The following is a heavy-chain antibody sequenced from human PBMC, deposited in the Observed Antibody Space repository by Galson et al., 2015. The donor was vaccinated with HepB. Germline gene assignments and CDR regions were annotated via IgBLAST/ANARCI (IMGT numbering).Heavy chain of an antibody. CDR2: IDWDDDK. D-gene: IGHD3-22*01. CDR3: ARTYQQNYYDSSGYPYYFDY. CDR1: GFSLSTSGMC. Sequence: PALVKPTQTLTLTCTFSGFSLSTSGMCVSWIRQPPGKALEWLARIDWDDDKYYSTSLKTRLTISKDTSKNQVVLTMTNMDPVDTATYYCARTYQQNYYDSSGYPYYFDYWGQGTLVTVSS. V-gene: IGHV2-70*11. J-gene: IGHJ4*02.